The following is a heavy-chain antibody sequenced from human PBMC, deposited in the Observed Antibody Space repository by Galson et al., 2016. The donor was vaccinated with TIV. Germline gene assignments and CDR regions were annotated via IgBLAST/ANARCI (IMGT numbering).Heavy chain of an antibody. J-gene: IGHJ3*02. CDR2: INPNNGDT. Sequence: SVKVSCKASGYSFTDHYLHWVRQVPGQGPEWMGWINPNNGDTKYRQKFQGRVTMTRDTSINAVYLELSRLISDDTAVYYCARSFKYSTSWADTDAFDIWGQGTMVTVTS. V-gene: IGHV1-2*02. D-gene: IGHD6-13*01. CDR1: GYSFTDHY. CDR3: ARSFKYSTSWADTDAFDI.